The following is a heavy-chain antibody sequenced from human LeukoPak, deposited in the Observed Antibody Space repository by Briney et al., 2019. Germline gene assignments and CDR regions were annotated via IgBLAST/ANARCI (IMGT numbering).Heavy chain of an antibody. V-gene: IGHV4-59*11. CDR1: GGSISSHY. CDR2: IYYSGST. J-gene: IGHJ5*02. D-gene: IGHD3-10*01. Sequence: SETLSLTCTVSGGSISSHYWSWIRQPPGKGLEWIGYIYYSGSTNYNPSLKSRVTISVDTSKNQFSLKLSSVTAADTAVYYCARGADYYSNWFDPWGQGTLVTVSS. CDR3: ARGADYYSNWFDP.